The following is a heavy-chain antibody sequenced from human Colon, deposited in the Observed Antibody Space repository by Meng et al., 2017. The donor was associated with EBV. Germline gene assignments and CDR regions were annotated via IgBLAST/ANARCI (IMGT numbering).Heavy chain of an antibody. CDR3: ARVGGLDGYRLGGDY. CDR2: VNPSGST. Sequence: QVQVQQWGAGLLKPLXXLSLTXXVYGASFSGYYWSWIRQPPGKGLEWIGEVNPSGSTNYSPSLKSRVTISVDTSKNQFSLRLNSVTAADTAVYYCARVGGLDGYRLGGDYWGQGALVTVCS. D-gene: IGHD5-24*01. V-gene: IGHV4-34*01. CDR1: GASFSGYY. J-gene: IGHJ4*02.